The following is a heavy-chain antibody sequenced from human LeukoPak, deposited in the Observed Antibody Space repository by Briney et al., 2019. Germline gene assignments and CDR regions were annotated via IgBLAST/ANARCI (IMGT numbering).Heavy chain of an antibody. Sequence: PGGSLRLSCAASGFTFSSYWMSWVRQAPGKGLEWVANIKQDGSEKYYVDSVKGRFTISRDNAKNSLYLQMSSLRAEDTAVYYCARTPYDYRTATWYFDLWGRGTLVTVSS. V-gene: IGHV3-7*01. CDR2: IKQDGSEK. J-gene: IGHJ2*01. D-gene: IGHD5-12*01. CDR1: GFTFSSYW. CDR3: ARTPYDYRTATWYFDL.